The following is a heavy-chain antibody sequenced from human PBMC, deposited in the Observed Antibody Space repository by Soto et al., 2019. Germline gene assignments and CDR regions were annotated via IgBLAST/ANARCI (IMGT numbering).Heavy chain of an antibody. V-gene: IGHV4-59*01. Sequence: PSETLSLTCTVSGGSISSYYWSWIRQHPGKGLEWIGYIYYSGSTNYNPSLKSRVTISVDTSKNQFSLKLSSVTAADTAVYYCARDMHAGFTPYLGPGARGTLVPVSS. J-gene: IGHJ5*02. CDR2: IYYSGST. D-gene: IGHD2-15*01. CDR1: GGSISSYY. CDR3: ARDMHAGFTPYLGP.